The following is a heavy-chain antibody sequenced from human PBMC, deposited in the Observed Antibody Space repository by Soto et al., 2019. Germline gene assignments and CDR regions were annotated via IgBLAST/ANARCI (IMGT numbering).Heavy chain of an antibody. J-gene: IGHJ3*02. V-gene: IGHV3-23*01. Sequence: GGSLGLSCGAFGFTCSSYAMSWVRQAAGKGLEWVSAISGNGGSTYYADSVKGRFTISRDNAKNTLYLQMNSLRAEETAVYYCATVYSRPPLTGAFDIWGQGTMVTVSS. CDR2: ISGNGGST. CDR3: ATVYSRPPLTGAFDI. D-gene: IGHD2-8*01. CDR1: GFTCSSYA.